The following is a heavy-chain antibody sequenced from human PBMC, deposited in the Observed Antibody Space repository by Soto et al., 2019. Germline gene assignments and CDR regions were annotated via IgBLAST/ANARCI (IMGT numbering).Heavy chain of an antibody. CDR3: AKQKYSGPLDY. D-gene: IGHD2-15*01. CDR2: ISYDGSNK. V-gene: IGHV3-30*18. CDR1: GFTFSSYG. Sequence: QVQLVESGGGVVQPGRSLRLSCAASGFTFSSYGRHWVRRAPGKGLEWVAVISYDGSNKYYADSVKGRFTISRDNSKNTLYLQMNSMRAEDTAVYYCAKQKYSGPLDYWGQGTLVTVSS. J-gene: IGHJ4*02.